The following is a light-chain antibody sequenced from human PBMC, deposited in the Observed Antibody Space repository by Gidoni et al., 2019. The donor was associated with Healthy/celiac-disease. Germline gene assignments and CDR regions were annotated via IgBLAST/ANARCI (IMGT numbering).Light chain of an antibody. CDR1: QSISRY. V-gene: IGKV1-39*01. Sequence: DIQMTQSPSSLSASVGDRVTITCRASQSISRYVNWYQQKPGKAPKLLIYAASSLQSGVPSRFSGSGSGTDFTLTISSLQPEDFATYYCQQSYSAPDTFGQXTRLEIK. CDR3: QQSYSAPDT. CDR2: AAS. J-gene: IGKJ5*01.